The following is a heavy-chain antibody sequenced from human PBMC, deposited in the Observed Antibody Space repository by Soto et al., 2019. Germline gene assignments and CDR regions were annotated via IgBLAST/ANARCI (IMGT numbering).Heavy chain of an antibody. D-gene: IGHD5-18*01. CDR1: GYTFTSYY. CDR2: INPSCGST. CDR3: ARDRVRDVDPAMIESEY. V-gene: IGHV1-46*01. J-gene: IGHJ4*02. Sequence: ASGKVSCNASGYTFTSYYMHWVRQAPGQGLEWMGIINPSCGSTSYAQKFQGRVTMTRDTSTSTVYVELSSLRSEDTAVYYCARDRVRDVDPAMIESEYWGQGTMV.